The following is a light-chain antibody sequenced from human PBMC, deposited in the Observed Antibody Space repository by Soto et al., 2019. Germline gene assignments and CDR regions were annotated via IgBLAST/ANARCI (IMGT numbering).Light chain of an antibody. CDR2: EVS. Sequence: VMTQTTLSLSVAPGQPASISCKSSQSLLHITGETFLFWYLQKPGQSPQLLIYEVSTRVSGVPDRFSGSGSGTDFTLEISRVETDDVGIYYCMQSTLLPPTFCQLRLLENK. J-gene: IGKJ5*01. CDR1: QSLLHITGETF. CDR3: MQSTLLPPT. V-gene: IGKV2D-29*02.